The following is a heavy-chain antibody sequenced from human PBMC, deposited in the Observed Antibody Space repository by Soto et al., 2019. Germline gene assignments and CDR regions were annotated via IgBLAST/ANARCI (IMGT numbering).Heavy chain of an antibody. CDR3: VISGSYYGFDI. V-gene: IGHV1-2*04. CDR2: INPNSGGT. J-gene: IGHJ3*02. Sequence: ASVKVSCKASGYTFTGYYMHWVRQAPGQGLEWMGWINPNSGGTNYAQKFQGWVTMTRDTSISTAYMGLNSLRAEDTALYYCVISGSYYGFDIWGQGTMVTVSS. D-gene: IGHD6-19*01. CDR1: GYTFTGYY.